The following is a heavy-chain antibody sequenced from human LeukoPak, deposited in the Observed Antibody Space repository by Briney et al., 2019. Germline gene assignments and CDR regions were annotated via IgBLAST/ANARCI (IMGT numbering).Heavy chain of an antibody. V-gene: IGHV3-33*01. CDR3: ARDCPKEVPAAMPVDH. Sequence: GGSLRLSCAASGFTFSSYGMHWVRQAPGKGLEWVAVIWYDGSNKYYADSVKGRFTISRDNSKNTLYLQMNSLRAEDTAVYYCARDCPKEVPAAMPVDHWGQGTLVTVSS. CDR2: IWYDGSNK. CDR1: GFTFSSYG. J-gene: IGHJ5*02. D-gene: IGHD2-2*01.